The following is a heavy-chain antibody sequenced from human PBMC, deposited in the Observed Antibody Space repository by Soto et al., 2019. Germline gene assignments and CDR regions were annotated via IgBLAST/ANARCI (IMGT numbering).Heavy chain of an antibody. Sequence: EVQLVESGGGLVQPGRSLRLSCAASGFTFDDYAMHWVRQAPGKGLEWVSGISWNSGSIGYADSVKGRFTISRDNAKNSLYLQMNSLRAEDTALYYCAKGGLPLGVRWGQGTLVTVSS. V-gene: IGHV3-9*01. CDR1: GFTFDDYA. D-gene: IGHD3-16*01. J-gene: IGHJ4*02. CDR3: AKGGLPLGVR. CDR2: ISWNSGSI.